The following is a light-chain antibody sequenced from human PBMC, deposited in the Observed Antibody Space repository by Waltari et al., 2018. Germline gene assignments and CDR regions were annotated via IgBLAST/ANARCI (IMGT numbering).Light chain of an antibody. Sequence: VLPPSPGTLSLSPGERATLSCRASQSLTKRYLAWYQPKPGQAPRPLIYGASSRAAGIPDRFSGSGSGTDFTLTISRLEPEDFAVYYCQQYGSSVMYTFGQGTKLEIK. CDR1: QSLTKRY. J-gene: IGKJ2*01. CDR2: GAS. CDR3: QQYGSSVMYT. V-gene: IGKV3-20*01.